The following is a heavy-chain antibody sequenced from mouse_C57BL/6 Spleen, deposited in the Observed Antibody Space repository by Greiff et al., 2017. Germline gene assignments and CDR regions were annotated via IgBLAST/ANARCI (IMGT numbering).Heavy chain of an antibody. Sequence: QVQLQQPGAELVMPGASVKLSCKASGYTFTSYWMHWVKQRPGQGLEWIGEIDPSDSYTNYNQKFKGKSTLTVDKSSSTAYMQLSSLTSEDSAVYYCARGYDYDVDYWGQGTTRTVSS. CDR2: IDPSDSYT. CDR1: GYTFTSYW. J-gene: IGHJ2*01. D-gene: IGHD2-4*01. CDR3: ARGYDYDVDY. V-gene: IGHV1-69*01.